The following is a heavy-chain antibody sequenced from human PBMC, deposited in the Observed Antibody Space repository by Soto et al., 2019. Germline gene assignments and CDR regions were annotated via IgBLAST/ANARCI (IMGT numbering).Heavy chain of an antibody. V-gene: IGHV1-18*01. CDR3: AKSRSSSGATDAFSV. J-gene: IGHJ3*01. CDR1: GYTFTNFD. Sequence: ASLKVSCKPSGYTFTNFDINWVRQAPGQGLEWMGWVSAYSSHRNYAQKFQGRITVTTDTSTTTSYMELRSLRSDDTAIYYCAKSRSSSGATDAFSVWGQGTMVTVSS. D-gene: IGHD6-19*01. CDR2: VSAYSSHR.